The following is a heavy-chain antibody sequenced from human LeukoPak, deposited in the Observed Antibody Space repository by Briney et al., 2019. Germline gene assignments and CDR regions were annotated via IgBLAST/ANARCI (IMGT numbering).Heavy chain of an antibody. D-gene: IGHD3-16*02. CDR3: AREYVWGSSRYLDY. CDR1: GFTVSSNY. J-gene: IGHJ4*02. V-gene: IGHV3-53*01. Sequence: HPGGSLRLSCAASGFTVSSNYMSWVRQAPGKGLEWVSVIYSGGSTYYADSVKGRFTISRDNAKNSLHLQLNSLRAEDTAVYYCAREYVWGSSRYLDYWGQGTLVTVSS. CDR2: IYSGGST.